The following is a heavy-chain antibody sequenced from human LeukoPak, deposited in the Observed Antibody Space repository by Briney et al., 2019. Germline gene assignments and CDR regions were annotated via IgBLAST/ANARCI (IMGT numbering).Heavy chain of an antibody. CDR1: GGSISSGRYY. V-gene: IGHV4-61*02. CDR3: ARVTGYMIEDYFDY. J-gene: IGHJ4*02. CDR2: IYTSGST. Sequence: SETLSLTCTVSGGSISSGRYYWSWIRQPGGKGLERIGRIYTSGSTNYNPSLKSRVTISVDTSKNQFSLKLRSVTAADTAVYYCARVTGYMIEDYFDYWGQGTLVTVSS. D-gene: IGHD3-22*01.